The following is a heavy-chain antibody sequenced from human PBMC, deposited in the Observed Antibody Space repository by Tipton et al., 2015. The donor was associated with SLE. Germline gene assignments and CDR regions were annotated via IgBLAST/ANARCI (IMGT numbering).Heavy chain of an antibody. V-gene: IGHV3-21*03. D-gene: IGHD3-10*01. J-gene: IGHJ5*02. CDR2: TSSSSRYI. CDR1: GFTFSSYA. CDR3: AGDDYASGIT. Sequence: SLRLSCAASGFTFSSYAMHWVRQAPGKGLEWVSSTSSSSRYIYHAESLKGRFTISRDNAKNSLYLQMNSLRVEDTAVYFCAGDDYASGITWGQGTLVTVSS.